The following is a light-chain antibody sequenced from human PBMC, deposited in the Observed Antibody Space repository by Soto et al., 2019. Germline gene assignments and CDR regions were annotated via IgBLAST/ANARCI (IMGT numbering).Light chain of an antibody. Sequence: LHSMSVTPGQPTSISCKYRHSLLQNDGNTYLYWFLQKPGQPPQLLIYAASNRFSGVPDRFSGSGSGTEFTLKISRVEAEDVGVYYCMQSIELPRTFGQGTKVDIK. CDR1: HSLLQNDGNTY. CDR3: MQSIELPRT. J-gene: IGKJ1*01. V-gene: IGKV2D-29*01. CDR2: AAS.